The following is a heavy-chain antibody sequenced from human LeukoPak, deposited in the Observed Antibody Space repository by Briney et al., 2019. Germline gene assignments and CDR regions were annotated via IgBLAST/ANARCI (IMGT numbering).Heavy chain of an antibody. Sequence: SETLSLTCTVSGGSISSSSYYWGWIRQPPGKGLEWIGSIYYSGSTYYNPSLKSRVTISVDTSKNQFSLKLSSVTAADTAVYYCARHEMATISFDYWGQGTLVTVSS. J-gene: IGHJ4*02. CDR3: ARHEMATISFDY. CDR2: IYYSGST. V-gene: IGHV4-39*01. CDR1: GGSISSSSYY. D-gene: IGHD5-24*01.